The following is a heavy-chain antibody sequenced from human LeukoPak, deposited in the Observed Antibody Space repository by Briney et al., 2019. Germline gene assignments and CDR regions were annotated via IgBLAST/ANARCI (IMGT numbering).Heavy chain of an antibody. D-gene: IGHD1-1*01. Sequence: SQTLSLTCTVSGGSFSSGGYYWIWIRQHPGKGLEWIGYIYQSGSTYYNPSLKSRVTISVDTSKNQFSLKLSSVTAADTAVYYCARGFRGTADYWGQGALVTVSS. CDR2: IYQSGST. J-gene: IGHJ4*02. V-gene: IGHV4-31*03. CDR1: GGSFSSGGYY. CDR3: ARGFRGTADY.